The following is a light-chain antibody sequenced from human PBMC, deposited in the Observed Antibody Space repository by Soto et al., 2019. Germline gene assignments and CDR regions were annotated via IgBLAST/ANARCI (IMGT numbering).Light chain of an antibody. CDR1: QDIRTY. V-gene: IGKV1-33*01. Sequence: DIQMTQSPSSLSASVGDRVTITCQASQDIRTYLNWYQQKPGKAPKLLIYDASNLETGVSSRFSGSGSGTDFTFTISSLQPEDIATYYCQQYDHLPLTFGGGTKVEIK. CDR3: QQYDHLPLT. CDR2: DAS. J-gene: IGKJ4*01.